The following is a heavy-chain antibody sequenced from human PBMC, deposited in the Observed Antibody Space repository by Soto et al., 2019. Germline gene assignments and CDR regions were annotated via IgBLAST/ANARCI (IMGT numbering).Heavy chain of an antibody. CDR1: GCYISSSSYY. J-gene: IGHJ4*02. Sequence: PSETLSLTCPVSGCYISSSSYYWGWIRQPPGKGLEWIGRIYYSGSTNYNPSLKSRVTISVDTSKNQFSLKLTSVTAADTAVYYCARDKITGLFDYWGQGTLVTVSS. CDR2: IYYSGST. CDR3: ARDKITGLFDY. V-gene: IGHV4-39*07. D-gene: IGHD2-8*02.